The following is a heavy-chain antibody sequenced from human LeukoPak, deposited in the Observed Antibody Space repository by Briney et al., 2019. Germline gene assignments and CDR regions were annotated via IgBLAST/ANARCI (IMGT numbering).Heavy chain of an antibody. CDR3: ARAQVGAPTDL. CDR2: IHGDGDNI. V-gene: IGHV3-74*01. CDR1: GFPFSSYA. Sequence: PGGSLRLSCAASGFPFSSYAMYWVRQAPGKGLVWVARIHGDGDNISYADSVRGRFTISRDNAKDTLYLHMNSLRPEDTAAYYCARAQVGAPTDLWGQGTLVTVSS. D-gene: IGHD1-26*01. J-gene: IGHJ5*02.